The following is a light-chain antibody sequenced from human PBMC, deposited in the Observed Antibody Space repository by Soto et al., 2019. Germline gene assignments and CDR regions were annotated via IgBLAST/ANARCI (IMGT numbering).Light chain of an antibody. CDR2: DAS. V-gene: IGKV3-20*01. CDR3: QQFGRAVT. J-gene: IGKJ4*01. Sequence: EIVLTQSPATLSLSPGERATLSCRASQRLLSSYLVWYQQRPGQAPRLLIYDASSRAPGIPDRFSGSGSGTDCIRTISRLEPEDFAVYYCQQFGRAVTFGGGTKVEI. CDR1: QRLLSSY.